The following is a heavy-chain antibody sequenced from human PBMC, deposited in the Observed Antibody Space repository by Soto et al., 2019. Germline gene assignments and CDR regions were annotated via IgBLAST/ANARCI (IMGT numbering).Heavy chain of an antibody. CDR1: GDSVSSNRAT. J-gene: IGHJ3*01. CDR3: ARAAVAFDAFDL. V-gene: IGHV6-1*01. D-gene: IGHD2-15*01. Sequence: QLQQSGPGLVKPSQTLSLTCGISGDSVSSNRATWNWIRQSPSRGLGWLGRTYLRSKRDNEYAVSVRSRIASSPDTSKNHFSLQLSSVTPEDTAVYFCARAAVAFDAFDLWGQGTVVTVSS. CDR2: TYLRSKRDN.